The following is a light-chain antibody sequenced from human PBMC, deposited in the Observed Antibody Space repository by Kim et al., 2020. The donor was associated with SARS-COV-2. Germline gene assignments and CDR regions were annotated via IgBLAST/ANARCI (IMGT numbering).Light chain of an antibody. Sequence: SPGERATLSCRASQSVSSNLAWYQQKPGQGPRLLIYGASTRATGMPARFSGSGSGTEFTLTISSLQSEDFAVYYCQQYNNWPPLTFGGGTKVDIK. V-gene: IGKV3-15*01. CDR3: QQYNNWPPLT. CDR1: QSVSSN. CDR2: GAS. J-gene: IGKJ4*01.